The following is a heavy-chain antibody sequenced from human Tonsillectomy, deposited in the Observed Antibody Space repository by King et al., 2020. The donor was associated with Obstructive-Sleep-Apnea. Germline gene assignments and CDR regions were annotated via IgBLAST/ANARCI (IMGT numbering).Heavy chain of an antibody. CDR2: ISSSSSYI. CDR3: ARGGGYDPFDY. J-gene: IGHJ4*02. D-gene: IGHD3-22*01. V-gene: IGHV3-21*06. CDR1: GFTFRSYN. Sequence: QLVQSGGGLVKPGGSLRLSCAASGFTFRSYNMNWVRQAPGKGLEWVSSISSSSSYIFYSDSMRGRFTISRDNAKNSLYLEMNSLRAEDTAVYYCARGGGYDPFDYWDQGTLVTVSS.